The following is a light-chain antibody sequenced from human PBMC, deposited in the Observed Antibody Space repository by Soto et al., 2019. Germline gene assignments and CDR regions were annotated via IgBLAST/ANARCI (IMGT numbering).Light chain of an antibody. CDR3: PQSYSTTLT. CDR1: PSLIPR. J-gene: IGKJ4*01. V-gene: IGKV1-39*01. Sequence: DIPMTQSPSSLYASVGVSASITCRAGPSLIPRLAWYQQQPGKAPKLLIYAASGLPSGVPSKFSGSGAGTDFTLTISSLQPEDVGTSYCPQSYSTTLTFGGGTKVDIK. CDR2: AAS.